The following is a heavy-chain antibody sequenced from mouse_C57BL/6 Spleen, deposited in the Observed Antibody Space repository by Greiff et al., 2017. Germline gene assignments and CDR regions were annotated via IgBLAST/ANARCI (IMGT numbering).Heavy chain of an antibody. J-gene: IGHJ3*01. Sequence: QVQLQQPGAELVKPGASVKMSCKASGYTFTSYWITWVKQRPGQGLEWIGDIYPGSGSTNYNEKFKSKATLTVDTSSSTAYMQLSSLTSEDSAVYYCATTWPYDYDKFAYWGQGTLVTVSA. V-gene: IGHV1-55*01. CDR3: ATTWPYDYDKFAY. CDR1: GYTFTSYW. D-gene: IGHD2-4*01. CDR2: IYPGSGST.